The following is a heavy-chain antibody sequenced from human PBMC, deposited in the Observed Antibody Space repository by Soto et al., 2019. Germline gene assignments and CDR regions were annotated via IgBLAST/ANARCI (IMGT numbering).Heavy chain of an antibody. Sequence: SETLSLTCRVSGASIRSFHWSWIRQPPGGGLEWIGYIYHSGATKYNPSLESRVSISVDTSNNRFSLKLSSVTAADTAVYYCARLTYYDSTGFFDYWGQGTLVTVSS. V-gene: IGHV4-59*01. CDR2: IYHSGAT. J-gene: IGHJ4*02. CDR3: ARLTYYDSTGFFDY. CDR1: GASIRSFH. D-gene: IGHD3-22*01.